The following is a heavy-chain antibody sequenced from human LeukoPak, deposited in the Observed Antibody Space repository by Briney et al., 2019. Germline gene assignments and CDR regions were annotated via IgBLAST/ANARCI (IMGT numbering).Heavy chain of an antibody. Sequence: GASVKVSCKVSGYTLTELSMHWVRQAPGRGLGWMGGFDPEDGETIYAQKFQGRVTMTEDTSTDTAYMELSSLRSEDTAVYYCATGPYSSSYDLDYWGQGTLVTVSS. CDR3: ATGPYSSSYDLDY. V-gene: IGHV1-24*01. J-gene: IGHJ4*02. CDR2: FDPEDGET. D-gene: IGHD6-13*01. CDR1: GYTLTELS.